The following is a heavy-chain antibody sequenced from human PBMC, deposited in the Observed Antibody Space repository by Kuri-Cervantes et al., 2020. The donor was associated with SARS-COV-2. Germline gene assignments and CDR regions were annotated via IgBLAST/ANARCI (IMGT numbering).Heavy chain of an antibody. J-gene: IGHJ6*02. V-gene: IGHV4-34*01. CDR1: GGSFSGYY. CDR2: INHSGST. D-gene: IGHD2-15*01. CDR3: ARVGGYYYYGMDV. Sequence: SETLSLTCAVYGGSFSGYYWSWIRQSPGKGLEWIGEINHSGSTNYNPSLKSRVTISVDTSKNQFSLKLTSVTAADTAVYYCARVGGYYYYGMDVWGPGTTVTVSS.